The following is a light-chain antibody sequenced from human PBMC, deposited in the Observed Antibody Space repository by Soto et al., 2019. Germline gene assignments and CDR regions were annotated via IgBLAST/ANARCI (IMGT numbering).Light chain of an antibody. V-gene: IGKV3-20*01. J-gene: IGKJ1*01. CDR1: QSVSSY. CDR2: GAS. Sequence: EIVLTQSPATLSLSPGERATLSCRASQSVSSYLAWYQQKPGQAPRLLIHGASNRAAGIPDRFSGSGSGTDFTLTISRLEPEDFAVYYCHQYGRSPRTFGQGTKVDIK. CDR3: HQYGRSPRT.